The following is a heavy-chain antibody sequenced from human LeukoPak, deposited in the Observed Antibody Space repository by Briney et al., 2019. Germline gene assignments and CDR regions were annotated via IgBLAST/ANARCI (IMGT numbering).Heavy chain of an antibody. CDR2: INTDTGNP. CDR1: GYTFTSYG. D-gene: IGHD2-2*01. J-gene: IGHJ5*02. V-gene: IGHV7-4-1*02. CDR3: ARGIGYCSSTSCSAYNWFDP. Sequence: RGASVKVSCKASGYTFTSYGMNWVRQAPGQGLEWMGWINTDTGNPTYAQGFTGRFVFSLDTSVSTAYLQISSLKAEDTAVYYCARGIGYCSSTSCSAYNWFDPWGQGTLVTVSS.